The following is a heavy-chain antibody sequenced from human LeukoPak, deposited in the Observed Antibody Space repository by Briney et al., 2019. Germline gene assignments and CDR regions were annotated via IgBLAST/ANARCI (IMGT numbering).Heavy chain of an antibody. CDR3: ARVAFSGYEVGY. CDR1: GYSFPNHW. Sequence: GESLKISCKASGYSFPNHWIGWVRQMPGKGLEWMGIIFPGDSDTRYGPSFQGQVTISADKSIGTAYLQWSSLKASDTAMYYCARVAFSGYEVGYWGQGTLVTVSS. CDR2: IFPGDSDT. V-gene: IGHV5-51*01. D-gene: IGHD5-12*01. J-gene: IGHJ4*02.